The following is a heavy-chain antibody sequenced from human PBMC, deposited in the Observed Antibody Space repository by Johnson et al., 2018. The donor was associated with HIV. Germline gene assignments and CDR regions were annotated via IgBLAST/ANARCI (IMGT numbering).Heavy chain of an antibody. Sequence: VQLVESGGGVVQPGRSLRLSCAASGFTFSSYGVHWVRQAPGKGLEWVGRIKSKTDGGTTDYAAPVKGRLTISRDDSKNTLYLQMNSLKTEDTAVYYCTTDADSSSWNDAFDIWGQGTMVTVSS. D-gene: IGHD6-13*01. J-gene: IGHJ3*02. CDR3: TTDADSSSWNDAFDI. CDR1: GFTFSSYG. V-gene: IGHV3-15*01. CDR2: IKSKTDGGTT.